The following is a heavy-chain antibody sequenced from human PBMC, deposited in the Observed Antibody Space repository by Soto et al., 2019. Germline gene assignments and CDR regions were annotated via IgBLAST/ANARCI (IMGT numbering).Heavy chain of an antibody. Sequence: SETLSLTCTVSGGSISSSSYYWGWIRQPPGKGLEWIGSIYYSGSTYYNPSLKSRVTISVDTSKNQFSLKLSSVTAADTAVYYCASGRSSHLDVWFDPWGQGTLVTVSS. D-gene: IGHD1-26*01. CDR3: ASGRSSHLDVWFDP. V-gene: IGHV4-39*01. J-gene: IGHJ5*02. CDR2: IYYSGST. CDR1: GGSISSSSYY.